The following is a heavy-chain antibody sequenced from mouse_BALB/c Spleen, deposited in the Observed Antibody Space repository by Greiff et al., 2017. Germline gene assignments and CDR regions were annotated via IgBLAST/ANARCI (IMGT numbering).Heavy chain of an antibody. CDR1: GFSLTSYG. CDR2: IWAGGST. CDR3: ARGGEEFLLLRGAMDY. J-gene: IGHJ4*01. V-gene: IGHV2-9*02. D-gene: IGHD1-1*01. Sequence: QVQLKESGPGLVAPSQSLSITCTVSGFSLTSYGVHWVRQPPGKGLEWLGVIWAGGSTNYNSALMSRLSISKDNSKSQVFLKMNSLQTDDTAMYYCARGGEEFLLLRGAMDYWGQGTSVTVSS.